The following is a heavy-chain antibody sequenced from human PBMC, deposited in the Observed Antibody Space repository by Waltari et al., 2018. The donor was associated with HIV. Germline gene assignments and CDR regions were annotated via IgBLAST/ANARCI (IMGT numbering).Heavy chain of an antibody. V-gene: IGHV3-74*01. Sequence: VQLVESGGDLAKPGGSLRLSCVASGFTFSNYWMHWVRQVPGKRLVWVARINTDETIRTYAENVKGRFTISRDNGKNTLYLQMNSLRVEDTAVYYCVSSGLDVWGQGTTVNVSS. J-gene: IGHJ6*02. CDR1: GFTFSNYW. CDR3: VSSGLDV. CDR2: INTDETIR.